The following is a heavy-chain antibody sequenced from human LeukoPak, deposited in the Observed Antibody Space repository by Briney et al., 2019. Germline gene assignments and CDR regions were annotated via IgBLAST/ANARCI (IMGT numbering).Heavy chain of an antibody. J-gene: IGHJ3*02. CDR3: ARDLVSAGFDI. V-gene: IGHV7-4-1*02. Sequence: ASVKVSCKAFGYTFSSHAMNWVRQAPRQGLELMGWINTNTGIPTYAQGFAGWFVFSLDTSVTSAYLQITSLKAEDTAVYYCARDLVSAGFDIWGQGTMVTVSS. D-gene: IGHD6-6*01. CDR2: INTNTGIP. CDR1: GYTFSSHA.